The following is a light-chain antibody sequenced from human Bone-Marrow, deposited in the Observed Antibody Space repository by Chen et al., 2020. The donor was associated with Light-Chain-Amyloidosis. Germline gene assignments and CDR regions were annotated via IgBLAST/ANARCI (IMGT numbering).Light chain of an antibody. J-gene: IGLJ3*02. CDR2: DDS. V-gene: IGLV3-21*02. Sequence: SYVLTKPSSVSVAPGQTATIACGGNNIGSTSVHWYQQTPGQAPLLVVYDDSDRPSGIPVRLSGSTSGKTATLTISRGEAGDEADYYCQGWDRSSDRPAFGGGTKLTVL. CDR1: NIGSTS. CDR3: QGWDRSSDRPA.